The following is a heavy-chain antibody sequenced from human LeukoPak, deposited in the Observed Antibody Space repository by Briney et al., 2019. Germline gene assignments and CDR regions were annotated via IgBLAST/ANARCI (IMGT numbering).Heavy chain of an antibody. CDR2: IRSKTDNYAT. CDR1: GFVFSGSA. CDR3: TSFASFSGT. D-gene: IGHD3-10*01. J-gene: IGHJ4*02. V-gene: IGHV3-73*01. Sequence: GGSLRLSCAASGFVFSGSAMNWVRQAPGKGLEWVGRIRSKTDNYATEYAASLKGRFTISRDDSKNTAYLQMNSLKTEDTAVYYCTSFASFSGTWGQGTLVTVSS.